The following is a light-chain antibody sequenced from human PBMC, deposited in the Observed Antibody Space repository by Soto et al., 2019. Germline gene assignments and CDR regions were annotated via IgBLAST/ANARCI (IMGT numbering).Light chain of an antibody. V-gene: IGKV3-20*01. Sequence: LRQSPGTLSLYTGERASLSCRASQSVSSSYLAWYQQKPGQAPRLLIYGASSRATGIPDRFSGSGSGTDFTLTISRLEPEDFAVYYCQQYGSSALTFGGGTKVDVK. CDR3: QQYGSSALT. J-gene: IGKJ4*01. CDR1: QSVSSSY. CDR2: GAS.